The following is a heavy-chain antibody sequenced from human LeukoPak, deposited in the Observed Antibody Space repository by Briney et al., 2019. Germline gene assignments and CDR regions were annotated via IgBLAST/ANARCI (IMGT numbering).Heavy chain of an antibody. V-gene: IGHV3-74*01. CDR3: ARVGYSGSYSTHFDY. Sequence: GSLRLSCAASGFTFSSYWMHWVRQAAGKGLVWVSRINSDGSSTSYADSVKGRFTISRDNAKNTLYLQMNSLRAEDTAVYYCARVGYSGSYSTHFDYWGQGTLVTVSS. CDR2: INSDGSST. CDR1: GFTFSSYW. D-gene: IGHD1-26*01. J-gene: IGHJ4*02.